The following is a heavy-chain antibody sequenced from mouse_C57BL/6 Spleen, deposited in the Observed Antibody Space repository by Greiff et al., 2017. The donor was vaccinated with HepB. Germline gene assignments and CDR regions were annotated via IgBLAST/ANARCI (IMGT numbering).Heavy chain of an antibody. Sequence: EVKLEESGPGLVKPSQSLSLTCSVTGYSITSGYYWNWIRQFPGNKLEWMGYISYDGSNNYNPSLKNRISITRDTSKNQFFLKLNSVTTEDTATYYCARRDYDYDGDFDYWGQGTTLTVSS. CDR1: GYSITSGYY. CDR2: ISYDGSN. J-gene: IGHJ2*01. D-gene: IGHD2-4*01. V-gene: IGHV3-6*01. CDR3: ARRDYDYDGDFDY.